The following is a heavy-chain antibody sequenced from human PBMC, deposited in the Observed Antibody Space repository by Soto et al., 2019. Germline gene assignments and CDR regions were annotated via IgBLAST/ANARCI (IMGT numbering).Heavy chain of an antibody. Sequence: EVQLVESGGGLVQPGGSLRLSCAASGFTVTSNFMSWVRQATGKELEWVSVIYSGCSTYYADSVKGRFTISRDNSKNTRYLRMNSLRAEDTAVYDCARESYYDMLPGQGRDGLDIWGQGTMVTFSS. V-gene: IGHV3-66*01. J-gene: IGHJ3*02. CDR2: IYSGCST. D-gene: IGHD3-9*01. CDR1: GFTVTSNF. CDR3: ARESYYDMLPGQGRDGLDI.